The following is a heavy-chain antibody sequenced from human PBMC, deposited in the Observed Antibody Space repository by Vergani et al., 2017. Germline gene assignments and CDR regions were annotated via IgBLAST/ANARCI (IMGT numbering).Heavy chain of an antibody. J-gene: IGHJ4*02. CDR3: ARIESFILRCFHWAW. CDR1: GGSITSSSYY. D-gene: IGHD3-9*01. CDR2: IYHSGGP. Sequence: QLHLQESGPGLVKPSETLSLTCTVSGGSITSSSYYWGWIRQPPGKGLEWIGSIYHSGGPYYNPSLKGRVTISVDTSKNQFSLEVTSVTAADTAIYFCARIESFILRCFHWAWWGQGTQNTVSS. V-gene: IGHV4-39*01.